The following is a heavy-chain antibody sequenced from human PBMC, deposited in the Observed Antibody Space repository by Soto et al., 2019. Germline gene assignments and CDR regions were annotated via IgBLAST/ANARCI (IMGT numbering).Heavy chain of an antibody. V-gene: IGHV1-46*01. Sequence: QVQLVQSGAEVKKPGASVKVSCKASGYTFTSYYMHWVRQAPGQGLEWMGIINPSGGSTSYAQKFQGRVTMTRDTSTSTVYMQLSSLRSEDTAVYYCAREGLAAAGKDYWGQGTLVTVSS. J-gene: IGHJ4*02. CDR3: AREGLAAAGKDY. CDR2: INPSGGST. CDR1: GYTFTSYY. D-gene: IGHD6-13*01.